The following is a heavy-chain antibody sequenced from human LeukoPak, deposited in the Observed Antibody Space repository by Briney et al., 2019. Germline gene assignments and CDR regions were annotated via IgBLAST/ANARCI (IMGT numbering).Heavy chain of an antibody. V-gene: IGHV1-69*13. J-gene: IGHJ4*02. CDR3: ARDPFYKKDSSGYG. D-gene: IGHD3-22*01. Sequence: SVKVSCKASGYTFTSYGISWVRQAPGQGLEWMGGIIPTFGTANYAQKFQGRVTITADESTSTAYMELSSLRSEDTAVYYCARDPFYKKDSSGYGWGQGTLVTVSS. CDR1: GYTFTSYG. CDR2: IIPTFGTA.